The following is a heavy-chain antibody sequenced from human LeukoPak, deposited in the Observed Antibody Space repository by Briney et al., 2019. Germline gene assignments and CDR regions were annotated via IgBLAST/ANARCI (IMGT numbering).Heavy chain of an antibody. Sequence: PSETLSLTSAVYGGSFSGYYWSWIRQPPGNGLDCIGEINHSGSTNYNPSLKSRVTISVDTSKNQFSLKLSSVTAADTAVYYCARGPRRGLARYYYYYYYMDVWGKGTTVTVSS. D-gene: IGHD1-26*01. V-gene: IGHV4-34*01. CDR2: INHSGST. CDR1: GGSFSGYY. CDR3: ARGPRRGLARYYYYYYYMDV. J-gene: IGHJ6*03.